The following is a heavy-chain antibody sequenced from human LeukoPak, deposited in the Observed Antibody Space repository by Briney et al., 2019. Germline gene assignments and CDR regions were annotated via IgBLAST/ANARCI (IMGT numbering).Heavy chain of an antibody. Sequence: ASVKVSCKASGYTFTSYGISWVRQAPGQGLEWMGWISAYNGNTNYAQKLQGRVTMTTDTSTSTAYMELRSLRSDDTAVYYCARGRARELANNWSIDYWGQGTLVTVSS. CDR2: ISAYNGNT. J-gene: IGHJ4*02. CDR3: ARGRARELANNWSIDY. CDR1: GYTFTSYG. D-gene: IGHD1-1*01. V-gene: IGHV1-18*01.